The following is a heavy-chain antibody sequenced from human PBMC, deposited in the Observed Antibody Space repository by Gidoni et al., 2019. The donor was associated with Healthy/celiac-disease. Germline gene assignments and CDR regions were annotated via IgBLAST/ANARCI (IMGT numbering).Heavy chain of an antibody. V-gene: IGHV4-38-2*01. CDR1: GYSFRCVYS. CDR3: ARSGGYDDYYYYGMDV. J-gene: IGHJ6*02. Sequence: QLQLQESVPVLVKPSETLSLTCAVPGYSFRCVYSWGWIRQPPGKGLEWIGSIYHSGSTYYNPSLKSRVTISVDTSKNQFSLKLSSVTAADTAVYYCARSGGYDDYYYYGMDVWGQGTTVTVSS. CDR2: IYHSGST. D-gene: IGHD5-12*01.